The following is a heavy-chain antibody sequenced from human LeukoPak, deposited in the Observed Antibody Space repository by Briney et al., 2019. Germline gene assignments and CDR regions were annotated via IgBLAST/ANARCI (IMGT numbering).Heavy chain of an antibody. CDR3: ARENYDFETFDP. D-gene: IGHD3-3*01. CDR2: IYYSGST. J-gene: IGHJ5*02. Sequence: PSETLSLTCTVSGGSISSSSYYWGWIRQPPGKGLEWIGSIYYSGSTYYNPSLKSRVTISVDTSKNQFSLKLSSVTAANTAVYYCARENYDFETFDPWGQGTLVTVSS. CDR1: GGSISSSSYY. V-gene: IGHV4-39*07.